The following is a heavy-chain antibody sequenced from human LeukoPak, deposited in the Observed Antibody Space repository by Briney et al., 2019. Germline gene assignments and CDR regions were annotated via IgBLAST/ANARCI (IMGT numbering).Heavy chain of an antibody. D-gene: IGHD4-11*01. CDR1: GFTFGDYA. J-gene: IGHJ4*02. V-gene: IGHV3-49*04. CDR3: TRDRATVTPGGAYYFDY. CDR2: IRSKAYGGTT. Sequence: GGSLRLSCTASGFTFGDYAMSWVRQAPGKGLEWVGFIRSKAYGGTTEYAASVKGRFTISRDDSKSIAYLQMNSLKTEDTAVYYCTRDRATVTPGGAYYFDYWGQGTLVTVSS.